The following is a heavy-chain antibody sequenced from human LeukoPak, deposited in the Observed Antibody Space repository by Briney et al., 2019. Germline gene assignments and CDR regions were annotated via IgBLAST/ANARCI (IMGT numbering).Heavy chain of an antibody. J-gene: IGHJ4*02. CDR2: IKQDGSEK. Sequence: GGSLRLSCAASGFTFSSYWMSWVRQAPGKGLEWVANIKQDGSEKYYVVSVKGRFTISRNNPKNSLYLQMNSLRAEDSAVYYCARHSYSSGWNVPDYWGQGTLVTVSS. D-gene: IGHD6-19*01. CDR3: ARHSYSSGWNVPDY. CDR1: GFTFSSYW. V-gene: IGHV3-7*04.